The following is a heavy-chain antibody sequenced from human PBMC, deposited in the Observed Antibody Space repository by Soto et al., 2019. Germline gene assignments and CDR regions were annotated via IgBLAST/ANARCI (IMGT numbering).Heavy chain of an antibody. J-gene: IGHJ4*02. Sequence: VGSLRLSCTVSGFAFNNYGINWVRQAPGKGLEWVSSISKSDYTYYSDSVKGRFTISRDNAKNSVSLQMNTLRVEDTAVYYCAREDSIIIPAVPDFWGQGTLVTVSS. CDR2: ISKSDYT. V-gene: IGHV3-21*01. D-gene: IGHD2-2*01. CDR3: AREDSIIIPAVPDF. CDR1: GFAFNNYG.